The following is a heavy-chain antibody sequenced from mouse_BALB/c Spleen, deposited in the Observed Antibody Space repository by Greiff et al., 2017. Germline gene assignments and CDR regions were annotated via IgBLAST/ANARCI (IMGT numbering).Heavy chain of an antibody. Sequence: VQLKQSGAELVRPGALVKLSCKASGFNIKDYYMHWVKQRPEQGLEWIGWIDPENGNTIYDPKFQGKASITADTSSNTAYLQLSSLTSEDTAVYYCARSEVRRRIFDYWGQGTTLTVSS. CDR2: IDPENGNT. D-gene: IGHD2-14*01. V-gene: IGHV14-1*02. CDR3: ARSEVRRRIFDY. CDR1: GFNIKDYY. J-gene: IGHJ2*01.